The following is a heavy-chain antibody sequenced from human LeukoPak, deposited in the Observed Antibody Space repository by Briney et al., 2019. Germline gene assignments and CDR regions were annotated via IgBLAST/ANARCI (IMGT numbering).Heavy chain of an antibody. Sequence: PGRSLRLSCAASGFTFDDYAMHWVRQAPGKGLEWVSGISWNSGSMGYADSVMGRFTISRDNAKNSLYLQMNSLRAEDTALYYCAKPRRQDSSSWYPYFDYWGQGTLVTVSS. CDR3: AKPRRQDSSSWYPYFDY. CDR2: ISWNSGSM. D-gene: IGHD6-13*01. V-gene: IGHV3-9*01. CDR1: GFTFDDYA. J-gene: IGHJ4*02.